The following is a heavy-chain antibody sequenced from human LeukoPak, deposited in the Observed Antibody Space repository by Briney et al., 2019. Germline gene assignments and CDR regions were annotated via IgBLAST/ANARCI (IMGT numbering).Heavy chain of an antibody. CDR2: THTSGST. CDR1: GGSISSYY. CDR3: ARDTYYYGSGTYYFNY. Sequence: SETLSLTCTVSGGSISSYYWTWIRQPAGRGLEWIGRTHTSGSTNYNPSLKSRVTMSVDTSKNQFSLKLSSVTAADTAVYYCARDTYYYGSGTYYFNYWGQGTLVTVSS. D-gene: IGHD3-10*01. V-gene: IGHV4-4*07. J-gene: IGHJ4*02.